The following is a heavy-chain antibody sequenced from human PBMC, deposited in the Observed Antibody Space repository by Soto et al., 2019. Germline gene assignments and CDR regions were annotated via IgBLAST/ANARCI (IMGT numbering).Heavy chain of an antibody. CDR3: ATNPIVGEYYFDY. CDR2: IYYSGST. CDR1: GGSISSYY. J-gene: IGHJ4*02. D-gene: IGHD1-26*01. V-gene: IGHV4-59*01. Sequence: PSETLSLTCTVSGGSISSYYWSWIRQPPGKGLEWIGYIYYSGSTNYNPSLKSRVTISVDTSKNQFSPKLSSVTAADTAVYYCATNPIVGEYYFDYWGQGTLVTVSS.